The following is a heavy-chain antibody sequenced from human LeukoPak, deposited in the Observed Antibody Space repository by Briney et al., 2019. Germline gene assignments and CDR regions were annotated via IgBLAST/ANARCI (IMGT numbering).Heavy chain of an antibody. J-gene: IGHJ5*02. CDR3: TRSSPTPPWFDP. V-gene: IGHV3-53*01. CDR1: GFTVSSNY. CDR2: IYSGGST. Sequence: GGSLRLSCAASGFTVSSNYMSWVRQAPGKGLEWVSVIYSGGSTYYADSVKGRFTISRDNSKNTLYLQMNSLKTEDTAVYYCTRSSPTPPWFDPWGQGTLVTVSS.